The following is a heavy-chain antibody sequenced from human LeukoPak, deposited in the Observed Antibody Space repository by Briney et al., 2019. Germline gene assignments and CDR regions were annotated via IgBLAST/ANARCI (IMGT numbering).Heavy chain of an antibody. Sequence: SETLSLTCAVSGGSSRSGDYFWSWIRQPPGKGLEWIGHIHYNGNTYYNPSLKSRVSISVDTSKNQFSLKLSSVTAADTAVYYCARENNDYGGKKAFDYWGQGTLVTVSS. D-gene: IGHD4-23*01. CDR2: IHYNGNT. J-gene: IGHJ4*02. CDR3: ARENNDYGGKKAFDY. V-gene: IGHV4-30-4*01. CDR1: GGSSRSGDYF.